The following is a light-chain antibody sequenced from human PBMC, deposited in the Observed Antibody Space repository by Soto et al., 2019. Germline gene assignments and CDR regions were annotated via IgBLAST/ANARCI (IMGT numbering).Light chain of an antibody. J-gene: IGKJ2*02. V-gene: IGKV2-28*01. Sequence: DVVLTQSPLSLPVHPGEPASISSRSSQPLLNSNGLNYLDWYFQRPGQSPQRLTFLGSTRDSGVLDRFSGGGSSTDFTLKISRVESEDVGVYYCTQALLSPRTFGQGTKLEI. CDR1: QPLLNSNGLNY. CDR3: TQALLSPRT. CDR2: LGS.